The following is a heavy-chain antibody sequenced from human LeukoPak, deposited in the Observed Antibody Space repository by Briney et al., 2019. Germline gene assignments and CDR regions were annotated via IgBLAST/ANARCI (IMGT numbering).Heavy chain of an antibody. D-gene: IGHD3-9*01. V-gene: IGHV3-21*01. CDR2: ISSSSSYI. CDR3: ARADLTAPFDY. Sequence: PGGSLRLSCAASGFTFSSYSMNWVRQAPGKGLEWVSSISSSSSYIYYADSVKGRFTISRDNSKNTLYLQMNSLRAEDTAVYYCARADLTAPFDYWGQGTLVTVSS. J-gene: IGHJ4*02. CDR1: GFTFSSYS.